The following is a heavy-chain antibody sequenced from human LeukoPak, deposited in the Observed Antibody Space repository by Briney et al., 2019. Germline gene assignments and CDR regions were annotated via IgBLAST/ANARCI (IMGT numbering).Heavy chain of an antibody. Sequence: PSETLSLTCAVYGGSFSGYYWSWIRQPPGKGLEWIGEINHSGSTNYNPSLKSRVTISVDTSKNRLSLNLYSVTAADTAMYYCVRHLEKGAFDVWGQGTMVTVSS. D-gene: IGHD3-3*01. CDR2: INHSGST. CDR1: GGSFSGYY. V-gene: IGHV4-34*01. J-gene: IGHJ3*01. CDR3: VRHLEKGAFDV.